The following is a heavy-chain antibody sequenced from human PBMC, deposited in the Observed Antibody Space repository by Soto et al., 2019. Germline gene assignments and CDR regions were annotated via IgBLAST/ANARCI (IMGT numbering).Heavy chain of an antibody. CDR1: GFTFSSYS. V-gene: IGHV3-21*01. J-gene: IGHJ5*02. CDR3: AREVPTMYYDILRGRFDP. Sequence: GGSLRLSCAASGFTFSSYSMNWVRQAPGKGLEWVSSISSSSSYIYYADSVKGRFTISRDNAKNSLYLQMNSLRAEDTAVYYCAREVPTMYYDILRGRFDPWGQGTLVTVSS. CDR2: ISSSSSYI. D-gene: IGHD3-9*01.